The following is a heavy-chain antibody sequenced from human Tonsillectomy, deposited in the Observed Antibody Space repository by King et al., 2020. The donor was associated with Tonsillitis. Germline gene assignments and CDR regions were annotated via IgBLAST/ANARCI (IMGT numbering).Heavy chain of an antibody. Sequence: VQLVESGGGVVKPGRFLRLSCAAPGFTLRTDKMNWFHRPSTAGLEWVAPISNDGTNKNYSDSVGGRFTVSRDNSRNTLYLHLCSLRPEDTALYYCAREDHATNLHSFDVWGQGAMVSFST. J-gene: IGHJ3*01. V-gene: IGHV3-30-3*01. CDR1: GFTLRTDK. CDR3: AREDHATNLHSFDV. CDR2: ISNDGTNK. D-gene: IGHD2-8*01.